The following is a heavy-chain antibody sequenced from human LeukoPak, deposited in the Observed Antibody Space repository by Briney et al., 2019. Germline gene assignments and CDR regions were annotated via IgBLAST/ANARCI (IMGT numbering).Heavy chain of an antibody. D-gene: IGHD3-16*01. J-gene: IGHJ6*03. CDR2: VDTSGST. Sequence: SETLPLTCTVSGGSISSFYWSWVRQSAGKGLEWIGRVDTSGSTHYNPSLGGRATMSLDTSKNQFSLKLSSVTVADTAVYYCARGLGGASYYMDVWGKGTTVTVSS. CDR3: ARGLGGASYYMDV. CDR1: GGSISSFY. V-gene: IGHV4-4*07.